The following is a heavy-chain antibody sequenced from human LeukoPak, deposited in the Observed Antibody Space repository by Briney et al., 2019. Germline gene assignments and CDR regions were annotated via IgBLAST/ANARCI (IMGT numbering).Heavy chain of an antibody. Sequence: GGSLRLSCAASGFTFSSYEMNWVRQAPGKGLEWVSYISSSGSTIYYADSVKGRFTISRDNSKNTLYLQMNSLRAEDTAVYYCAKDGKKGDDYWGQGTLVTVSS. CDR2: ISSSGSTI. CDR3: AKDGKKGDDY. V-gene: IGHV3-48*03. CDR1: GFTFSSYE. D-gene: IGHD3-16*01. J-gene: IGHJ4*02.